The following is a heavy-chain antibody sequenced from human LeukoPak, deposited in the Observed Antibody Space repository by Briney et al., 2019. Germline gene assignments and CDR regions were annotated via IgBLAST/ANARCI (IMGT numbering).Heavy chain of an antibody. CDR2: IYSGGST. D-gene: IGHD6-6*01. J-gene: IGHJ4*02. Sequence: GGSLRLSCAASGFTVSSNYMSWVRQAPGKGLEWVSVIYSGGSTYYADSVKGRFTISRDNSKNTLYLQMNSLRAEDTAVYYCAKAAEYSSSSGFDYWGQGTLVTVSS. CDR1: GFTVSSNY. V-gene: IGHV3-53*01. CDR3: AKAAEYSSSSGFDY.